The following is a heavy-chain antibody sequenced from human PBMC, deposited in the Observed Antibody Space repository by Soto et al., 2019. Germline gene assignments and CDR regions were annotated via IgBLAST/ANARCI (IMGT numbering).Heavy chain of an antibody. D-gene: IGHD1-26*01. Sequence: SVKVFCKASGGTFDNFIMNWVRQTPGRGLEWMGGIVPMLGTPTYAEKFKGRVTISATGSTSTMYMEVTSLRSEDTAIYYCARNGTYSSSLSQYSGMDVWGQGTTVTVSS. V-gene: IGHV1-69*13. CDR2: IVPMLGTP. J-gene: IGHJ6*02. CDR3: ARNGTYSSSLSQYSGMDV. CDR1: GGTFDNFI.